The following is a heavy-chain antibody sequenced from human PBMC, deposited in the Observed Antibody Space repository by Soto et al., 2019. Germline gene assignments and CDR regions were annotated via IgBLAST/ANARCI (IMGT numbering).Heavy chain of an antibody. CDR3: ARVLNQKYYDFWSGYYTGSAPGYYYGMDV. V-gene: IGHV1-46*01. Sequence: ASVKVSCKASGYTFTSYYMHWVRQAPGQGLEWMGIINPSAFSTSYAQKFQGRVTMTRDTSTSTVYMELSSLRSEDTAVYYCARVLNQKYYDFWSGYYTGSAPGYYYGMDVWGQGTTVTVSS. D-gene: IGHD3-3*01. CDR1: GYTFTSYY. CDR2: INPSAFST. J-gene: IGHJ6*02.